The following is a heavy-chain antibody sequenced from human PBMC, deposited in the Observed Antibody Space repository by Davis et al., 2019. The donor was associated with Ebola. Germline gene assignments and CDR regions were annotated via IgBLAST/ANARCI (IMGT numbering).Heavy chain of an antibody. D-gene: IGHD4-11*01. Sequence: GESLKISCGASGFTFSNFEMYWVRQAPGKGLEWVAFIRSEATSQDYGKSVQGRFFISRDDSKNTLYLQMNSLRVDDTAVYFCANRAEYSAHDNCWLDPWGQGTPVTVSS. CDR1: GFTFSNFE. V-gene: IGHV3-30*02. J-gene: IGHJ5*02. CDR3: ANRAEYSAHDNCWLDP. CDR2: IRSEATSQ.